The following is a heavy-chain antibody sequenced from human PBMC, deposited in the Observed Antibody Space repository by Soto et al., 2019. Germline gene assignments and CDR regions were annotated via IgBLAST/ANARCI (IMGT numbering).Heavy chain of an antibody. D-gene: IGHD2-15*01. J-gene: IGHJ3*02. CDR3: ARRLVVAAWNTANDAFDI. Sequence: SETLSLTCTVPGGSISSYYWSWIRQPPGKGLEWIGYIYYSGSTNYNPSLKSRVTISVDTSKNQFSLKLSSVTAADTAVYYCARRLVVAAWNTANDAFDIWGQGTMVTVSS. CDR2: IYYSGST. CDR1: GGSISSYY. V-gene: IGHV4-59*01.